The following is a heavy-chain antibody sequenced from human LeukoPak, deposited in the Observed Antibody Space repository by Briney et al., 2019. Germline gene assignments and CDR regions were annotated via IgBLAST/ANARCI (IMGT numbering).Heavy chain of an antibody. J-gene: IGHJ5*02. V-gene: IGHV3-11*01. CDR1: GFTFSDYY. CDR3: ARDVGYCSSTSCYGWFDP. Sequence: GGSLRLSCAASGFTFSDYYMSWIRQAPGKGLEWVSYISSSGSTIYYADSVKGRFTISRDNAKTSLYLQMNSLRAEDTAVYYCARDVGYCSSTSCYGWFDPWGQGTLVTVSS. D-gene: IGHD2-2*01. CDR2: ISSSGSTI.